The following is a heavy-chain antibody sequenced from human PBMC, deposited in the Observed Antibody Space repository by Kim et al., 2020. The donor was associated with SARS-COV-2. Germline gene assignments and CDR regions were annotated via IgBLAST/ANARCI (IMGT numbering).Heavy chain of an antibody. J-gene: IGHJ4*02. Sequence: NPSLKSRVTISVDTSKNQFSLKLSSVTAADTAVYYCASPGYGSGSYRLDYWGQGTLVTVSS. D-gene: IGHD3-10*01. V-gene: IGHV4-34*01. CDR3: ASPGYGSGSYRLDY.